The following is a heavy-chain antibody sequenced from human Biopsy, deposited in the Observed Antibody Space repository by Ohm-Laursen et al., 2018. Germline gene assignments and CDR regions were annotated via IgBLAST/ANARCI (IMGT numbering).Heavy chain of an antibody. D-gene: IGHD3-9*01. J-gene: IGHJ1*01. Sequence: SVTVSCKAPGRTFSNYGVNWVRQAPGQGLEWLGRNIPILGTGNYAQKFQDRVTVAADTSTSTATMELRSLRSADTAVYYCATKLTGYFHHWGQGTLVIVSS. CDR3: ATKLTGYFHH. V-gene: IGHV1-69*06. CDR1: GRTFSNYG. CDR2: NIPILGTG.